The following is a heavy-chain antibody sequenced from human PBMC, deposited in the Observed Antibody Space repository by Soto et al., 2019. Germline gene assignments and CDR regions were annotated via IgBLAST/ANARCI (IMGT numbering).Heavy chain of an antibody. D-gene: IGHD3-10*01. Sequence: ESGGGLVQPGGSLRLSCVASGFAFSDYWMNWGRQVPVKGLEWVANIKQDGSEIHYVDSVKGRFTISRDNAKNTLFLQMNSLRAEDPAVYYCARSSGWRGDYWGPGILVTVSS. V-gene: IGHV3-7*04. CDR3: ARSSGWRGDY. CDR2: IKQDGSEI. J-gene: IGHJ4*02. CDR1: GFAFSDYW.